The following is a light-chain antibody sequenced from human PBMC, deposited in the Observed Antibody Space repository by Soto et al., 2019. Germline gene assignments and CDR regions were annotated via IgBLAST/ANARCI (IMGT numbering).Light chain of an antibody. CDR2: EVS. J-gene: IGLJ1*01. V-gene: IGLV2-14*01. Sequence: QSVLTQPASVSGSPGQSITISCSGTSSDVGSYDHVAWYQQFPGKTPKLMIYEVSNRPSGVSSRFSGSKSGNTASLAISGLQAEDEADYYCSSYAGSNNDVFGTGTKVTVL. CDR3: SSYAGSNNDV. CDR1: SSDVGSYDH.